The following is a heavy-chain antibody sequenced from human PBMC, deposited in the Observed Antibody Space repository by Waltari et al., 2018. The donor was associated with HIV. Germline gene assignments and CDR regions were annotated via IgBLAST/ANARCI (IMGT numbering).Heavy chain of an antibody. CDR2: ISSNGGTT. V-gene: IGHV3-64*01. CDR3: ARTNYYDY. D-gene: IGHD2-8*01. J-gene: IGHJ4*02. CDR1: GLNFRTYG. Sequence: EVHLVQSGGGLVQPGEALRLSCEASGLNFRTYGMNWFRQAPGRGLEYVAGISSNGGTTSYANSVKGRFTISRDNSKNTLYLQMGSLRAEDTAVYYCARTNYYDYWCQGALVTVSS.